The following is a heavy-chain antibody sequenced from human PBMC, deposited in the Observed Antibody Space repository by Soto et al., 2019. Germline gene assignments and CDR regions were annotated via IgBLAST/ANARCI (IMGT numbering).Heavy chain of an antibody. CDR3: AKVPQLPHLYWFDP. Sequence: GGSLRLSCAASGFTFSSYAMSWVRQAPGKGLEWVSAISGSGGSTYYADSVKGRFTIYRDNSKDTLYRQMNSLRAEDTAVYYCAKVPQLPHLYWFDPWGQGTLVTVSS. CDR1: GFTFSSYA. CDR2: ISGSGGST. D-gene: IGHD2-2*01. V-gene: IGHV3-23*01. J-gene: IGHJ5*02.